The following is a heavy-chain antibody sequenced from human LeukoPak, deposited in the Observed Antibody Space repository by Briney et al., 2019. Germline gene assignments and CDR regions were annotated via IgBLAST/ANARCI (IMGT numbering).Heavy chain of an antibody. J-gene: IGHJ4*02. CDR2: ISDDGRIK. D-gene: IGHD1-26*01. CDR3: AKGQYSGSLVH. CDR1: GFSFSRYD. V-gene: IGHV3-30*04. Sequence: GGSLRLSCVASGFSFSRYDMHWVRQAPGKGLEWVAVISDDGRIKIYGDSVKGRLTISRDNSKNTLYLQMNSLRAEDTAVYYCAKGQYSGSLVHWGQGTLVTVSS.